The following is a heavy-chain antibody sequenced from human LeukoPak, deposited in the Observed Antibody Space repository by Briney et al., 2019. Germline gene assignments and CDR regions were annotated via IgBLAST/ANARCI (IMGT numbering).Heavy chain of an antibody. CDR3: ASSGYSAFDI. Sequence: ASVKVSCKASGYSFTTYHIHWVRQAPGQGLEWMGIIKDSGTTIYPQKFQGRVTMTRDTSISTAYMELSRLRSDDTAVYYCASSGYSAFDIWGQGTMVTVSS. D-gene: IGHD5-12*01. CDR1: GYSFTTYH. J-gene: IGHJ3*02. CDR2: IKDSGTT. V-gene: IGHV1-46*01.